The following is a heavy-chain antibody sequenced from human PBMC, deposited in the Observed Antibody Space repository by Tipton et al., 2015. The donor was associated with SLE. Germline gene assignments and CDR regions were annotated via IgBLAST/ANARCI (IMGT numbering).Heavy chain of an antibody. D-gene: IGHD1-26*01. J-gene: IGHJ3*02. V-gene: IGHV4-39*01. CDR3: ARVAVGATGAEDAFDI. CDR2: IYYSGNT. CDR1: GDSINSSSYY. Sequence: TLSLTCTVSGDSINSSSYYWGWIRQPPGKGLEWIGSIYYSGNTYYNASLKSRVTISVDTSKNQFSLKLTSVTAADTAVFYCARVAVGATGAEDAFDIWGQGTMVTVSS.